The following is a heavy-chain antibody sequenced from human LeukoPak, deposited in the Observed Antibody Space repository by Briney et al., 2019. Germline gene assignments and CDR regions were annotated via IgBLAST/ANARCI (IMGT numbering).Heavy chain of an antibody. D-gene: IGHD3-10*01. Sequence: PSGTLSLTCTVSGGSISSYYWSWVRQPPGKGLEWIGYIYYSGSSNYNPSLKSRVTISVDTSNNQFSLKLSSVTAADTAVYYCARDGSSEFDYWGQGTLVTVSS. V-gene: IGHV4-59*01. J-gene: IGHJ4*02. CDR3: ARDGSSEFDY. CDR1: GGSISSYY. CDR2: IYYSGSS.